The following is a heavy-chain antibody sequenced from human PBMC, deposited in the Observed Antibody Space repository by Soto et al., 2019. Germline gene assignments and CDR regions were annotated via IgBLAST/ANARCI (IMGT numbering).Heavy chain of an antibody. Sequence: QVQLVQSGAEVKKPGSSAKVSCKASGGTFNTFAFTWVRQAPGQGFEWMGGVIPLFNTPDYAQKFQGRVTITAEESTSTVYLELSGLSSADTAVYFCGLASKWELLGYFYGMDVWGQGTTVIVSS. J-gene: IGHJ6*02. D-gene: IGHD1-26*01. CDR2: VIPLFNTP. CDR3: GLASKWELLGYFYGMDV. CDR1: GGTFNTFA. V-gene: IGHV1-69*01.